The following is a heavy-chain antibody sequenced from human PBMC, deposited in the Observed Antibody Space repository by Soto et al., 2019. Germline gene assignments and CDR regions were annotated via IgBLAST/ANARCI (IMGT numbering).Heavy chain of an antibody. Sequence: EVQLLESGGGLVQPGGSLRLSCGVSGFTFNDFEMNWVRQAPGKGLEWLAYIDGSGTTKKYADSVRGRFTISRDNPNNSLFLQMSSRRAADTAIYYCARGFGRFNYWGQGILVSVSS. D-gene: IGHD3-10*01. CDR2: IDGSGTTK. CDR3: ARGFGRFNY. J-gene: IGHJ4*02. CDR1: GFTFNDFE. V-gene: IGHV3-48*03.